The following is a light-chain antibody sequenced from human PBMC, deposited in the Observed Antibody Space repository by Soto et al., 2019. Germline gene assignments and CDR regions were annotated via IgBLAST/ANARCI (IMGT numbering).Light chain of an antibody. CDR3: SSFTNTITRYA. CDR1: SSEVGGYNY. J-gene: IGLJ1*01. CDR2: EVP. Sequence: QSVLTQPASVSGSPGQSITISCTGTSSEVGGYNYVSWFQHHPGKAPKLIIYEVPYRPSGVSNRFSGSKSGDMASLTISGLQAEDEADYYCSSFTNTITRYAFGTGTKVTVL. V-gene: IGLV2-14*01.